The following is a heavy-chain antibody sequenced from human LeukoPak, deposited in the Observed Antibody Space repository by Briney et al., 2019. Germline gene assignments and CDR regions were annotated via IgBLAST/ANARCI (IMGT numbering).Heavy chain of an antibody. CDR3: ARALNAYDSSGFELLDGMDV. CDR1: GFTFSSYS. CDR2: ISSSSSYI. D-gene: IGHD3-22*01. V-gene: IGHV3-21*01. J-gene: IGHJ6*02. Sequence: GGSLRLSCAASGFTFSSYSMNWVRQAPGKGLEWVSSISSSSSYIYYADSVKGRFTISRDNAKNSLYLQMNSLRAEDTAVYYCARALNAYDSSGFELLDGMDVWGQGTTVTVSS.